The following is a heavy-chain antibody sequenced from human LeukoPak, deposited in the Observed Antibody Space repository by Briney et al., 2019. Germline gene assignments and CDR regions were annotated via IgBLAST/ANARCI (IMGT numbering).Heavy chain of an antibody. CDR2: IYTSGST. CDR1: GGSISSGSYY. Sequence: SETLSLTXTVSGGSISSGSYYWSWIGQPAGKGLEWIGRIYTSGSTNYNPSLKSRVTISVDTSKNQFSLKLSSVTAADTAVYYCARGPTAMVSLDNWFDPWGKGTLVTVSS. CDR3: ARGPTAMVSLDNWFDP. D-gene: IGHD5-18*01. J-gene: IGHJ5*02. V-gene: IGHV4-61*02.